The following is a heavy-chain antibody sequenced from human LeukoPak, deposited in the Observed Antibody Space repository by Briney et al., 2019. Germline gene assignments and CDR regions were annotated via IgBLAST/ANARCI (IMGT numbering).Heavy chain of an antibody. CDR1: GGTFSSYA. Sequence: GASVKVSCKASGGTFSSYAISWVRQAPGQGLVWMGRIIPIFGTANYAQKFQGRVTITTDESTSTAYMELSSLRSEDTAVYYCSREISSSWYESAFDIWGQGTMVTVSS. D-gene: IGHD6-13*01. CDR3: SREISSSWYESAFDI. CDR2: IIPIFGTA. J-gene: IGHJ3*02. V-gene: IGHV1-69*05.